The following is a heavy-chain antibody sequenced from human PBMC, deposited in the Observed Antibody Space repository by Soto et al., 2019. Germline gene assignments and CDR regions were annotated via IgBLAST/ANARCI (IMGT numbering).Heavy chain of an antibody. D-gene: IGHD2-15*01. V-gene: IGHV1-18*01. CDR2: INDYNADR. CDR1: GYIFTKYG. J-gene: IGHJ5*02. CDR3: ARLQLRGGRILNWFDP. Sequence: QVQVVQSGPELKKPGASVKVSCKAQGYIFTKYGIGWVRQAPGHGLEWMGLINDYNADRKVAQKFQDRVSMTPDTATEKADMERKSLRSRDTAVYYWARLQLRGGRILNWFDPWGQGTLVTVSS.